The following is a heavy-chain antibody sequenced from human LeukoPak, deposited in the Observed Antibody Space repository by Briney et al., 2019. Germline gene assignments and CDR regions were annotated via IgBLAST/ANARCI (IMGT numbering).Heavy chain of an antibody. CDR1: GGSISSYY. J-gene: IGHJ4*02. CDR2: IYYIGST. V-gene: IGHV4-59*12. CDR3: ARLPSYGGNSN. D-gene: IGHD4-23*01. Sequence: SETLSLTCSVSGGSISSYYWSWIRQPPGKGLEWVGYIYYIGSTNYNPSLKSRVTISVDTSKNQFSLRLSSVTAANTAGYYCARLPSYGGNSNWSQGTLVTVSS.